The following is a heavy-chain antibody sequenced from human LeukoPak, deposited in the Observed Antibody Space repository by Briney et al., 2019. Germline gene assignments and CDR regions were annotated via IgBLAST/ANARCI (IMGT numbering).Heavy chain of an antibody. D-gene: IGHD3-16*02. V-gene: IGHV4-34*01. CDR3: ARGVTLMDV. Sequence: SETLSLTCAVYGGSFSGYYWSWIRQPPGKGLEWIGEINHSGSTNYNPSLKSRVTISVDTSKNQFSLKLSSVTAADTAVHYCARGVTLMDVWGKGTTVTVSS. CDR1: GGSFSGYY. J-gene: IGHJ6*03. CDR2: INHSGST.